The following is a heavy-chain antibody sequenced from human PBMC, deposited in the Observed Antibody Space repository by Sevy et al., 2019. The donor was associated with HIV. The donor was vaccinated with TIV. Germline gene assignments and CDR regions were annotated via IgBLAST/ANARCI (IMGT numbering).Heavy chain of an antibody. CDR2: INHSGST. CDR1: GGSFSGYY. D-gene: IGHD2-2*01. Sequence: SETLSLTCAVYGGSFSGYYWSWIRQPPGKGLEWIGEINHSGSTNYNPSLKSRVTISVDTSKNQFSLKLSSVTAADTAVYYCARGGGAGEYQLPMNWFDPWGQGTLVTVSS. V-gene: IGHV4-34*01. J-gene: IGHJ5*02. CDR3: ARGGGAGEYQLPMNWFDP.